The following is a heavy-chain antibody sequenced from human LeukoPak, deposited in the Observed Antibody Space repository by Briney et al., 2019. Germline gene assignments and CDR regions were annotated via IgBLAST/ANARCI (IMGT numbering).Heavy chain of an antibody. CDR1: GYSFSNYW. J-gene: IGHJ4*02. CDR2: IYPVGSHI. CDR3: ARQYGSGSFDY. D-gene: IGHD3-10*01. Sequence: GESLKIPCKGSGYSFSNYWIGWVRQMPGKGLEWMGIIYPVGSHIRSSPSFQGQVTMSADKSTSTAYLEWSSLAASDTATYYCARQYGSGSFDYWGQGTLVTVSS. V-gene: IGHV5-51*01.